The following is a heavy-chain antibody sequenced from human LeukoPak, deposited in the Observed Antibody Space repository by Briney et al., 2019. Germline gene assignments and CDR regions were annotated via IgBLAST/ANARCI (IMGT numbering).Heavy chain of an antibody. D-gene: IGHD1-26*01. Sequence: SVKVSCKASGGTFSSYAISWVRQAPGQGLEWMGGIIPIFGTANYAQKFQGRVTITTDESTSTAYMELSSLRSEDTAVYYCARGLAPARYSGSGGAFDIWGQGTMVTVSS. CDR1: GGTFSSYA. J-gene: IGHJ3*02. CDR3: ARGLAPARYSGSGGAFDI. V-gene: IGHV1-69*05. CDR2: IIPIFGTA.